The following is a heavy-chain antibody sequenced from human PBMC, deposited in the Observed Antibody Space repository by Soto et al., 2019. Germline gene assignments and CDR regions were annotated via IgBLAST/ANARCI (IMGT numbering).Heavy chain of an antibody. Sequence: PGGSLRLSCAASGFTFSSYAMHWVRQAPGKGLEWVAVISYDGSNKYYADSVKGRFTISRDNSKNTLYLQMNSLRADDTAVYYCAKATRGGAATLIRDYWGQGTLVTVSS. CDR3: AKATRGGAATLIRDY. V-gene: IGHV3-30-3*01. CDR1: GFTFSSYA. J-gene: IGHJ4*02. D-gene: IGHD6-13*01. CDR2: ISYDGSNK.